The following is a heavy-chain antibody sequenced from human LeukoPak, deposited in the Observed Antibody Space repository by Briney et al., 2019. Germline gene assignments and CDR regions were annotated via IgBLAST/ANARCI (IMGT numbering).Heavy chain of an antibody. CDR1: GGSISSYY. D-gene: IGHD3-16*01. CDR2: IYHSGST. V-gene: IGHV4-59*01. J-gene: IGHJ4*02. Sequence: SETLSLTCTVSGGSISSYYWSWIRQPPGKGLEWIGYIYHSGSTNYNPSLKSRVTISVDTSKNQFSLKLSSVTAADTAVYYCARDSLFSGFDYWGQGTLVTVSS. CDR3: ARDSLFSGFDY.